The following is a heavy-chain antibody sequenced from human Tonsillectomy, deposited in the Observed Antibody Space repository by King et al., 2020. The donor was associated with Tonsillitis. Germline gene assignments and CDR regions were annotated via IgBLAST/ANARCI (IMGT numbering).Heavy chain of an antibody. Sequence: QLVQSGGGLVQPGGSLRLSCAASGFPFSFYSMNWVRQAPGKGLEWVSYISSSSTTIYYADSVKGRFTISRDNAKNSLYLQMNSLRDEDTAVYYCASDDSSGYFFTYWGQGTLVTVSS. V-gene: IGHV3-48*02. D-gene: IGHD3-22*01. CDR1: GFPFSFYS. J-gene: IGHJ4*02. CDR3: ASDDSSGYFFTY. CDR2: ISSSSTTI.